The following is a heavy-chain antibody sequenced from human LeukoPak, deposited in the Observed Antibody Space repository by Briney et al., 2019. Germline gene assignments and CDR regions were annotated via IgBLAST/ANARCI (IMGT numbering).Heavy chain of an antibody. D-gene: IGHD5-18*01. Sequence: SETLSLTCAVYGGSLSDYYWSWIRQSPGKGLEWIGEISHRGRTYYNLSLKSRVTISVDTSKNQFSLKLSSVTAADTAVYYCARLQLRGYGYGPWEGPTWLDYWGQGTLVTVSS. CDR1: GGSLSDYY. J-gene: IGHJ4*02. CDR3: ARLQLRGYGYGPWEGPTWLDY. V-gene: IGHV4-34*01. CDR2: ISHRGRT.